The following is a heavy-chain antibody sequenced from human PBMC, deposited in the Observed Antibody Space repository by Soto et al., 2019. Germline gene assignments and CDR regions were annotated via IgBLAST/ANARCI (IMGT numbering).Heavy chain of an antibody. CDR3: ARQGFGALPGLVDV. CDR1: GGSISSYY. D-gene: IGHD3-10*01. J-gene: IGHJ6*02. V-gene: IGHV4-59*08. CDR2: VHHSWGS. Sequence: QVQLQESGPGLVKPSETLSLSCTVSGGSISSYYWSWIRQPPGKGMEWIGYVHHSWGSTYNPSLQSRVAISLDTSKSQFSLKRTSVTATDTAVYYCARQGFGALPGLVDVWGQGTTVTVSS.